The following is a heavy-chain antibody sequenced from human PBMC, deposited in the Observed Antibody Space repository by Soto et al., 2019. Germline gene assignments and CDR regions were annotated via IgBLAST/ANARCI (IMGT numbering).Heavy chain of an antibody. Sequence: ASVKVSCKASGGTFSSYAISWVRQAPGQGLEWMGGIIPIFGTANYAQRFQGRVTITADESTSTAYMELSSLRSEDTAVYYCARGGHSDYDNTPPYYFDYWGQGTLVTVSS. V-gene: IGHV1-69*13. CDR3: ARGGHSDYDNTPPYYFDY. D-gene: IGHD5-12*01. CDR1: GGTFSSYA. CDR2: IIPIFGTA. J-gene: IGHJ4*02.